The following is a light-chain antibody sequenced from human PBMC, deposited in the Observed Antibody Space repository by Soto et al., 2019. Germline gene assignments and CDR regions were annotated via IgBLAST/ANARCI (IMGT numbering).Light chain of an antibody. V-gene: IGKV3-11*01. CDR3: QQYDDSMT. CDR1: QSVSSY. J-gene: IGKJ1*01. CDR2: DAS. Sequence: EIVLTQSPATLSLSPGERATLSCRASQSVSSYLAWYQQKPGQAPRLLVYDASNRATGIPDRFSGSGSGTDFTLTISRLEPEDFAVYHCQQYDDSMTFGQGTKVDIK.